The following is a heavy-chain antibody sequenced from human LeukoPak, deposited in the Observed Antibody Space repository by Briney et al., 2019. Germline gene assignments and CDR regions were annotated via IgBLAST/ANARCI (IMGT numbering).Heavy chain of an antibody. V-gene: IGHV3-9*01. CDR2: ITWNSGYV. J-gene: IGHJ4*02. D-gene: IGHD1-26*01. CDR1: GFIFEDYA. CDR3: ARDMGSPTAV. Sequence: GGSLRLSCSVSGFIFEDYAMHWVRQVPGKGLEWVSSITWNSGYVAYADSVKGRFTITRDNAKNSLYLQMNSLRAEDTAVYYCARDMGSPTAVWGQGTLVTVSS.